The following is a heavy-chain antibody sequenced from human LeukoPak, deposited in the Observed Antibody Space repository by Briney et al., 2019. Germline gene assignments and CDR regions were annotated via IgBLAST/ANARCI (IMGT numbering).Heavy chain of an antibody. CDR3: ATALWFRELQAAFDI. D-gene: IGHD3-10*01. Sequence: ASVKVSCKVSGYTLTELSMDWVRQAPGKGLEWMGGFDPEDGETIYAQKFQGRVTMTEDTSTDTAYMELSSLRSEDTAVYYCATALWFRELQAAFDIWGQGTMVTVSS. CDR2: FDPEDGET. V-gene: IGHV1-24*01. J-gene: IGHJ3*02. CDR1: GYTLTELS.